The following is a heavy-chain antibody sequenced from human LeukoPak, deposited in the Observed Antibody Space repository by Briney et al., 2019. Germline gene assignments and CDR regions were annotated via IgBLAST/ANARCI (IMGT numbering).Heavy chain of an antibody. D-gene: IGHD6-13*01. Sequence: SETLSLTCAVYGGSFSGYYWSWIRQPPGKGLEWIGEINHSGSINYNPSLKSRVTISVDTSKNQFSLKLSSVTAADTAVYYCARGIIAAAGPFDPWGQGTLVTVSS. CDR1: GGSFSGYY. CDR3: ARGIIAAAGPFDP. J-gene: IGHJ5*02. V-gene: IGHV4-34*01. CDR2: INHSGSI.